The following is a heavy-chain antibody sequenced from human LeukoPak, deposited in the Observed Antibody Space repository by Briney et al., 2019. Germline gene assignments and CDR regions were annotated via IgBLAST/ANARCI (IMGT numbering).Heavy chain of an antibody. CDR2: IWYDGTNR. V-gene: IGHV3-33*01. CDR1: GFSLSSYG. D-gene: IGHD3-22*01. CDR3: ARGGHDYYDRSGYYYMSAFDI. J-gene: IGHJ3*02. Sequence: GGSLRLSCAASGFSLSSYGIHWVRQAPGKGLEWVAVIWYDGTNRYYVDSVRGRFTISRDNSKNTLYLQMNSLRAEDTAVYYCARGGHDYYDRSGYYYMSAFDIWGQGTMFTVSS.